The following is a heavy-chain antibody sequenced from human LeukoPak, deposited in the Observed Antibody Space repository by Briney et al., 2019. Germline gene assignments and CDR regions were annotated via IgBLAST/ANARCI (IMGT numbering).Heavy chain of an antibody. CDR3: AKAPAYSSGWHTYVDY. V-gene: IGHV3-9*01. CDR2: ISWNSGSI. D-gene: IGHD6-19*01. Sequence: GGSLRLSCAASGFTFDDYAMHWVRQAPGEGLEWVSGISWNSGSIGYADSVKGRFTISRDNAKNSLYLQMNSLRAEDTALYYCAKAPAYSSGWHTYVDYWGQGTLVTVSS. CDR1: GFTFDDYA. J-gene: IGHJ4*02.